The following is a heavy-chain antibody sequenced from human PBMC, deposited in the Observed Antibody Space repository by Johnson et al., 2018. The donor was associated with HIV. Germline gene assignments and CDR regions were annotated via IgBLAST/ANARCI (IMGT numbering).Heavy chain of an antibody. J-gene: IGHJ3*02. CDR1: GFTFDDYG. D-gene: IGHD3-16*01. Sequence: VQLVESGGGVVRPGGSLRLSCAASGFTFDDYGMSWVRQVPGKGLVWVSGINWNGGCTGYADSVKGRFTISRDNAKNSLYLQMNSLRAEDTAVYYCARDLNHFGGAFDIWAKGQWSPSLQ. CDR2: INWNGGCT. CDR3: ARDLNHFGGAFDI. V-gene: IGHV3-20*04.